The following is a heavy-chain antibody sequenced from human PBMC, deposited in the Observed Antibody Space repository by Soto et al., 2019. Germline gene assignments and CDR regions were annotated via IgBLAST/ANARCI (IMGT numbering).Heavy chain of an antibody. J-gene: IGHJ5*02. V-gene: IGHV4-39*01. CDR3: ARQDYVWGSYPRWFDP. CDR1: GGSISSSSYY. CDR2: IYYSGST. D-gene: IGHD3-16*02. Sequence: SETLSLTCTVSGGSISSSSYYWGWIRHPPGKGLEWIGSIYYSGSTYYNPSLKSRVTISVDTSKNQFSLKLSSVTAADTAVYYCARQDYVWGSYPRWFDPWGQGTLVTVSS.